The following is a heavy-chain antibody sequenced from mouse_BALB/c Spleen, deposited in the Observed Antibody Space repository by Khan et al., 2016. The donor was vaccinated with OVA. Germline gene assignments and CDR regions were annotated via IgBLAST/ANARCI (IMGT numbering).Heavy chain of an antibody. CDR1: GYSITSDYA. D-gene: IGHD1-1*01. CDR3: ARSGTISTVVVTDFDV. V-gene: IGHV3-2*02. Sequence: EVQLQESGPGLVKPSQSLSLTCTVTGYSITSDYAWNWIRQFPGNKLEWMGYIKYSGTTSYNPSLTSRISITRDTSKTQFFLQLKSVTTEDTATYYCARSGTISTVVVTDFDVWGQGTTLTVSS. CDR2: IKYSGTT. J-gene: IGHJ2*01.